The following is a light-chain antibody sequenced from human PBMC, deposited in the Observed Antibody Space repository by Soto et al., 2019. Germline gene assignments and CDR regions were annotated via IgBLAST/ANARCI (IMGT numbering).Light chain of an antibody. J-gene: IGKJ1*01. CDR1: QSVSSSY. V-gene: IGKV3-20*01. CDR2: GAS. CDR3: QQYGSSPRT. Sequence: EIVLTQSPGTLSLSPGERATLSCRASQSVSSSYLAWYQQKPGQAPMLLIYGASSRATGIPDRFSGSGSGTDFTLTISRLEPEDFAVYYCQQYGSSPRTFGQGTKVDI.